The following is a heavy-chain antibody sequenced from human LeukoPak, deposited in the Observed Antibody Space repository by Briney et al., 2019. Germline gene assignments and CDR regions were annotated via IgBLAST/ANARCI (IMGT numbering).Heavy chain of an antibody. J-gene: IGHJ6*04. CDR3: AELGITMIGGV. CDR2: ISGSGDIT. Sequence: PGGSLRLSCAASGFPFSNYGMSWVRQAPGTGLEWVSSISGSGDITYYPDSVKGRFTVSRDNSKNTLYLQMNSLRAEDTAVYYCAELGITMIGGVWGKGTTATISS. V-gene: IGHV3-23*01. D-gene: IGHD3-10*02. CDR1: GFPFSNYG.